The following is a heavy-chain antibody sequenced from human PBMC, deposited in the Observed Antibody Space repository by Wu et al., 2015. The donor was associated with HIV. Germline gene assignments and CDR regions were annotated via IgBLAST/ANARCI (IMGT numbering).Heavy chain of an antibody. CDR2: INLNGGDT. D-gene: IGHD3-10*01. J-gene: IGHJ3*02. V-gene: IGHV1-46*01. Sequence: QEQLVQSGAEVKKPGASVKISCKTFGFTFIHYYMHWVRQAPGQGLEWMGMINLNGGDTLYAERFQGRVTMTRDTSTSTVFMELTSPTSDDTAVYYCARDRIRGVISGHDAFDMWGQGTLVTVSS. CDR1: GFTFIHYY. CDR3: ARDRIRGVISGHDAFDM.